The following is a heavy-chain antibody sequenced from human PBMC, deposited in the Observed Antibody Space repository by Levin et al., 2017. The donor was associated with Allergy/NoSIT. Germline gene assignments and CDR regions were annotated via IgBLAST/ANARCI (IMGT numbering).Heavy chain of an antibody. D-gene: IGHD2-2*01. J-gene: IGHJ4*02. CDR3: AKDVVFGTSSWALDF. Sequence: PGGSLRLSCAASGFIFRSFGMHWARQSPGKGLEWLAVISYDGSDTYYADSVKGRFTISRDNSKNTLYLQMNSLRGEDAAVYYCAKDVVFGTSSWALDFWGQGILVTVSS. CDR2: ISYDGSDT. CDR1: GFIFRSFG. V-gene: IGHV3-30*18.